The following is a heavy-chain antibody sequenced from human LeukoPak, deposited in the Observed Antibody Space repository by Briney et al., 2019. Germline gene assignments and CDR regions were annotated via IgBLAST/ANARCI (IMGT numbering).Heavy chain of an antibody. V-gene: IGHV4-4*07. D-gene: IGHD3-9*01. CDR1: GGSISNYY. Sequence: SETLSLTCTVPGGSISNYYWSWIRQPAGKGLEWIGRIYTSGSTNYSPSLKSRVTISVDTSKNQFSLKLSSVTAADTAVYYCAREGERGYDILTGYYDAFDIWGQGTMVTVSS. CDR3: AREGERGYDILTGYYDAFDI. J-gene: IGHJ3*02. CDR2: IYTSGST.